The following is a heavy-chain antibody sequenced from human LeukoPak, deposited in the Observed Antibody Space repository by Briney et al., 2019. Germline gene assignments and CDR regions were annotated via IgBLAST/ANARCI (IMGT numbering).Heavy chain of an antibody. D-gene: IGHD3-3*01. CDR2: MNPNSGNT. Sequence: ASVKVSCKASGYTFTSYDINWVRQATGQGLEWMGWMNPNSGNTGYAQKFQGRVTMTRNTSISTAYMELSRLRSDDTAVYFCARGAEYYAIWRGYAGYSDYWGQGISVTVSS. J-gene: IGHJ4*02. CDR3: ARGAEYYAIWRGYAGYSDY. CDR1: GYTFTSYD. V-gene: IGHV1-8*01.